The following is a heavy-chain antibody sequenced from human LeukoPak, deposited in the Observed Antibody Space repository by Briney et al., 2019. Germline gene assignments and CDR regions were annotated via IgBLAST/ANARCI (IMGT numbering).Heavy chain of an antibody. Sequence: SETLSLTRTVSGGSIRSGSHYWVWIRQPPGKGLEWIGSIYYSGSTYYNSSLENRVTISIDTSKNHFSLRLRSLSAADTSVYYCAKRDDSGGNLVDLWGQGTLVTVSS. CDR1: GGSIRSGSHY. CDR3: AKRDDSGGNLVDL. CDR2: IYYSGST. V-gene: IGHV4-39*02. D-gene: IGHD3-22*01. J-gene: IGHJ4*02.